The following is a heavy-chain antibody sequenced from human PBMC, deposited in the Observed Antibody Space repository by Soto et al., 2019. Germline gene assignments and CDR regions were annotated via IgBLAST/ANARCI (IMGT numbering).Heavy chain of an antibody. V-gene: IGHV4-59*01. Sequence: PSETLSLTCTVSGGSISSYYWSWIRQPPGKGLEWIGYIYYSGSTNYNPSVKSRVTISVDTSKNQFSLQLSSVTAADTAVYYCARDGFWSGRPIDYWGQGTLVTVSS. CDR2: IYYSGST. CDR3: ARDGFWSGRPIDY. CDR1: GGSISSYY. D-gene: IGHD3-3*01. J-gene: IGHJ4*02.